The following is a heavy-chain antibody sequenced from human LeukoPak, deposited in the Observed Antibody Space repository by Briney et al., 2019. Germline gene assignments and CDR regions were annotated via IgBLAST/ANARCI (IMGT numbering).Heavy chain of an antibody. J-gene: IGHJ4*02. V-gene: IGHV4-59*01. D-gene: IGHD6-13*01. CDR1: GGSLKSYY. CDR3: ARGAPGTDYVLDN. CDR2: VYYSGST. Sequence: SETLSLTCTVSGGSLKSYYWNWFRQPPGKGLEWIVSVYYSGSTNYNPSLRGRVTASADTSKNQFSLKLKSMSAADTAVYYCARGAPGTDYVLDNWGQGTLVTVSS.